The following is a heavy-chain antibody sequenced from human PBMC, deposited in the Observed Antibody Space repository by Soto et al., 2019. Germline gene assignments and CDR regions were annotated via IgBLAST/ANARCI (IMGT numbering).Heavy chain of an antibody. CDR3: ARGQEVHDSRGHKIRAMDV. CDR1: GFPFRSYE. V-gene: IGHV3-48*03. CDR2: ISESGSSM. Sequence: GGSLRLSCAASGFPFRSYEMSWVRQAPGKGLEWISYISESGSSMYYADSVKGRFAISRDNAKNSLYLQMNSLRAEDTAVYYCARGQEVHDSRGHKIRAMDVWGQGTTVTVSS. J-gene: IGHJ6*02. D-gene: IGHD6-19*01.